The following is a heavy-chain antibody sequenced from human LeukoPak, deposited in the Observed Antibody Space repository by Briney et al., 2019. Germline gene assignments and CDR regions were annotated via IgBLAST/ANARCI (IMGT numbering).Heavy chain of an antibody. D-gene: IGHD3-3*01. V-gene: IGHV4-59*01. CDR1: GGSISSYY. Sequence: SETLSLTCTVPGGSISSYYWSWIRQPPGKGLEWIGYIYYSGSTNYNPSLKSRVTISVDTSKNQFSLKLSSVTAADTAVYYCARGYDFWSGYYSSYGMDVWGQGTTVTVSS. CDR2: IYYSGST. J-gene: IGHJ6*02. CDR3: ARGYDFWSGYYSSYGMDV.